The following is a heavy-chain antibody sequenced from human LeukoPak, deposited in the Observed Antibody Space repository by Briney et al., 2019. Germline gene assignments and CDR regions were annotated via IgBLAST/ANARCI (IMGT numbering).Heavy chain of an antibody. V-gene: IGHV3-23*01. Sequence: GGSLRLSCAASGLTFSSYAMSWVRQAPGKGLEWVSAISGSGGSTYYADSVKGRFTISRDNAKNSLYLQMNSLRDEDTAVYYCARDDAMIVAVWGQGTLVTVSS. J-gene: IGHJ4*02. CDR1: GLTFSSYA. CDR3: ARDDAMIVAV. CDR2: ISGSGGST. D-gene: IGHD3-22*01.